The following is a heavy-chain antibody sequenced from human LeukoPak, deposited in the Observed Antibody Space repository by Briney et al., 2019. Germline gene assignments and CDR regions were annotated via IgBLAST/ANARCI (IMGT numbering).Heavy chain of an antibody. Sequence: GASVRVSCKASGYTFNAYAMNWVRQAPGQGLEWMGWIHTSTGNPSYAQGFTGRLVFSLDTSVSTAYLQISSLEAEDTAVYYCARERYLCSGGSCYFDHWGQGTLVTVSS. D-gene: IGHD2-15*01. J-gene: IGHJ4*02. V-gene: IGHV7-4-1*02. CDR1: GYTFNAYA. CDR3: ARERYLCSGGSCYFDH. CDR2: IHTSTGNP.